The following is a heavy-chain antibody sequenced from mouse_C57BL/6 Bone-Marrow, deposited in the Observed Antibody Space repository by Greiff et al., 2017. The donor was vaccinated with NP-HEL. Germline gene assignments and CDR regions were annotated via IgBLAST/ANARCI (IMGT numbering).Heavy chain of an antibody. CDR2: IDPSDSYT. CDR3: ARGSTMIKWYDY. CDR1: GYTFTSYW. D-gene: IGHD2-4*01. Sequence: QVQLQQPGAELVRPGTSVKLSCKASGYTFTSYWMHWVKQRPGQGLEWIGVIDPSDSYTNYNQKFKGKDTLPVATPSSTAYMQLSSLTSEDSAVYYCARGSTMIKWYDYWGRGTRVTVSA. V-gene: IGHV1-59*01. J-gene: IGHJ3*01.